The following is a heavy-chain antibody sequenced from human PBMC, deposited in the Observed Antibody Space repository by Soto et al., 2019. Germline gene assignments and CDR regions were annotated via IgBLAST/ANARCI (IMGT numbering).Heavy chain of an antibody. CDR3: AKGYFDY. CDR2: INHSGST. J-gene: IGHJ4*02. Sequence: SEALSLTCAVYGGSFIGYYWSWIRQPPGKGLEWIGEINHSGSTNYNPSLKSRVTISVDTSKNQFSLKLSSVTAADTAVDYCAKGYFDYWGQGTLVTVSS. CDR1: GGSFIGYY. V-gene: IGHV4-34*01.